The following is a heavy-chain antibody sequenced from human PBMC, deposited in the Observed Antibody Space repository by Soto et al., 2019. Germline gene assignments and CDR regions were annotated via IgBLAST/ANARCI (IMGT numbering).Heavy chain of an antibody. J-gene: IGHJ4*02. CDR3: ARDRSYFKQLTKFVFDY. CDR1: GFTFSSYG. D-gene: IGHD6-6*01. Sequence: PGGSLRLSCAASGFTFSSYGMHWVRQAPGKGLEWVAVIWYDGSNKYYADSVRGRFTISRDNSKNTLYLQMNSLRAEDTAVYYCARDRSYFKQLTKFVFDYWGQGTLVTVSS. CDR2: IWYDGSNK. V-gene: IGHV3-33*01.